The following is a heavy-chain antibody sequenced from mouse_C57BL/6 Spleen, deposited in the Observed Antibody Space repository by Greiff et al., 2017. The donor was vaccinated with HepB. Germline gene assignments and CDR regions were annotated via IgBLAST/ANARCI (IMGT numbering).Heavy chain of an antibody. CDR2: INPNNGGT. CDR1: GYTFTDYN. D-gene: IGHD4-1*01. J-gene: IGHJ1*03. Sequence: VQLQQSGPELVKPGASVKMSCKASGYTFTDYNMHWVKQSHGKSLEWIGYINPNNGGTSYNQKFKGKATLTVNKSSSTAYMELRSLTSEDSAVYYCARGTNWDEGGWYFDVWGTGTTVTVSS. CDR3: ARGTNWDEGGWYFDV. V-gene: IGHV1-22*01.